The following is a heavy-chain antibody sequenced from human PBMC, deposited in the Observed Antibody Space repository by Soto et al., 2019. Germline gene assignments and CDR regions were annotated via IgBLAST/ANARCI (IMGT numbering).Heavy chain of an antibody. V-gene: IGHV3-30-3*01. J-gene: IGHJ4*02. D-gene: IGHD1-7*01. Sequence: QVQLVESGGGVVQPGRSLRLSCAASGFTFSSYAMHWVLQAPGKGLEWVAVISYDGSNKYYADSVKGRFTISRDNSKNTLYLQMNRLRAEDTAVYYCARNLRLIPPYFDYWGQGTLVTVSS. CDR1: GFTFSSYA. CDR3: ARNLRLIPPYFDY. CDR2: ISYDGSNK.